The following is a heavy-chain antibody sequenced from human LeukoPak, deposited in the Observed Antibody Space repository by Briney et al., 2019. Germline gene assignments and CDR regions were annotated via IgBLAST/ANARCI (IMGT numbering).Heavy chain of an antibody. V-gene: IGHV3-23*01. Sequence: GGSLGLSCVASEFTFSSHAMDWVRQAPGKGLEWVSSISGGGESTYYADSVKGRFTVSRDNSKNTLYLQINSLRGEDTAVYYCAKGKYSSGGVPDYWGQGTLVTVSS. D-gene: IGHD6-19*01. CDR2: ISGGGEST. J-gene: IGHJ4*02. CDR1: EFTFSSHA. CDR3: AKGKYSSGGVPDY.